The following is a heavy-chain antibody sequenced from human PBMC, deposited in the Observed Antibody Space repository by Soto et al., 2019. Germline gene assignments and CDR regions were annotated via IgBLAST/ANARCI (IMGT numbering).Heavy chain of an antibody. CDR3: ASREYSSSSNYFDS. CDR2: IYHSGST. V-gene: IGHV4-4*02. J-gene: IGHJ4*02. Sequence: SSETLSLTCAVSGGSISSSDWWTWVRQPPGKGLEWIGEIYHSGSTNYNPSLKSRVTVSLDKSKNQFSLKLSSVTAADAAVYYCASREYSSSSNYFDSWGQGTPVTVSS. D-gene: IGHD6-6*01. CDR1: GGSISSSDW.